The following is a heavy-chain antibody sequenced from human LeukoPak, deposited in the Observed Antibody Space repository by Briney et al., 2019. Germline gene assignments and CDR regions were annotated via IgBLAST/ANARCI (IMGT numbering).Heavy chain of an antibody. V-gene: IGHV3-53*01. D-gene: IGHD1-14*01. CDR2: LYSDGNT. J-gene: IGHJ4*02. CDR1: GFTVITND. Sequence: GGSLRLSCAAYGFTVITNDMTWVRQAPGKGLEWVSVLYSDGNTKYADSVQGRFTISRDNSKNTLYLEMNNQSPDDSAVYYCARGVEPLAANTLAYWGQGTLVTVSS. CDR3: ARGVEPLAANTLAY.